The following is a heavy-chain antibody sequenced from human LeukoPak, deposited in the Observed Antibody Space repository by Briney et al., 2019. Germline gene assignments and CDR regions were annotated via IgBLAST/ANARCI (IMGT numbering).Heavy chain of an antibody. CDR2: IKTDGSST. CDR3: ARDVGFIVGATPGAFDI. Sequence: PGGSLRLSCAASGFTFSTYWMHWVRQAPGKGLVWVSHIKTDGSSTTYADSVKGRFTISRDNTKNTLYLQMNSLRADDTAVYYCARDVGFIVGATPGAFDIWGQGTMVTVSS. V-gene: IGHV3-74*01. D-gene: IGHD1-26*01. CDR1: GFTFSTYW. J-gene: IGHJ3*02.